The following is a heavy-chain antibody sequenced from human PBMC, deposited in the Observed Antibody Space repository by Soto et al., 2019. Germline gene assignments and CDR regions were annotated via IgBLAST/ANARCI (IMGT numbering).Heavy chain of an antibody. D-gene: IGHD2-15*01. J-gene: IGHJ5*02. CDR2: IYPGDSDT. CDR3: ARRTEILNWFDP. CDR1: GYSFTTYW. V-gene: IGHV5-51*01. Sequence: GESLNISCKGSGYSFTTYWIGWVRQMPGKGLEWMGIIYPGDSDTRYSPSFKGQVTISADKSISTAYLQWSSLKASDTAMYYGARRTEILNWFDPWGQGTLVTVSS.